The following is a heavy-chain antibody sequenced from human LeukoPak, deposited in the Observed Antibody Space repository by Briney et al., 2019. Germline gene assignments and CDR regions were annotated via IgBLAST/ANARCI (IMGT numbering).Heavy chain of an antibody. CDR2: IIPIFGTA. V-gene: IGHV1-69*05. D-gene: IGHD3-22*01. CDR3: ARDRPFPYYYDSSGYYSPAPYYYYYMDV. Sequence: SVKVSCKASGGTFSSYAISWVRQAPGQGLEWMGRIIPIFGTANYAQKFQGRVTITTDESTSTAYMELSSLRSEDPAVYYCARDRPFPYYYDSSGYYSPAPYYYYYMDVWGKGTTVTVSS. CDR1: GGTFSSYA. J-gene: IGHJ6*03.